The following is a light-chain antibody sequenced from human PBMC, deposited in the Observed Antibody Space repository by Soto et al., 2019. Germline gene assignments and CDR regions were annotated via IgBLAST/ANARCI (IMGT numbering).Light chain of an antibody. J-gene: IGLJ3*02. CDR3: SSYAGSNNLV. CDR1: SSDVGGYNY. V-gene: IGLV2-8*01. CDR2: EVS. Sequence: QSVLTQPPSASGSPGQSVTISCTGTSSDVGGYNYVSWYQQHPGKAPKLMIYEVSKRPSGVPDRFSGSKSGNTASLTVSGLQAEEEADYYCSSYAGSNNLVFGGGAQLPVL.